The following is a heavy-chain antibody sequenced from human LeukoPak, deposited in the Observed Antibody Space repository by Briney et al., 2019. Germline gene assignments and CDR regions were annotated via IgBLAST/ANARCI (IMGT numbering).Heavy chain of an antibody. CDR3: TTDSGDY. V-gene: IGHV3-15*01. CDR2: IKSKTDGGTT. Sequence: GGSLRRYCAASGFTVSNAWMSWVRQAQGQGLEWVGRIKSKTDGGTTDYAAPVKGRFTISRDDSKNTLYLQMNSLKTEDTAVYYCTTDSGDYWGQGTLVTVSS. CDR1: GFTVSNAW. D-gene: IGHD3-10*01. J-gene: IGHJ4*02.